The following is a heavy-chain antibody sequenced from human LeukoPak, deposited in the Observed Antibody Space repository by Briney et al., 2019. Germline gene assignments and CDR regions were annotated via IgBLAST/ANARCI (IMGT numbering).Heavy chain of an antibody. V-gene: IGHV3-21*01. CDR2: ITGSSYNK. Sequence: GGSLRLSCAASGFTFSDYALNWVRQAPGRGLEWISSITGSSYNKYYAESLKGRVTISRDNAKNSLYLQMDSLRAEDTAVYYCGVGASSASEFDYWGQGTLVTVSS. D-gene: IGHD1-26*01. CDR3: GVGASSASEFDY. J-gene: IGHJ4*02. CDR1: GFTFSDYA.